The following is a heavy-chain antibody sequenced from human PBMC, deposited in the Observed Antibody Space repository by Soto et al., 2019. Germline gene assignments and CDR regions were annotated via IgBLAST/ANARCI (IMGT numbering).Heavy chain of an antibody. V-gene: IGHV1-18*04. CDR1: GYTFNRYG. CDR2: ISAYNGNT. J-gene: IGHJ3*02. Sequence: QVQLVQSATEVKKPGASVRVSCKASGYTFNRYGLTWVRQAPGQGLEWMGWISAYNGNTNYAQKFQDRVTLATDTSTITGYLEFRRLRSNDTAVYYCARAHPRIAVSEDAFDSWGQGTVVTVTS. CDR3: ARAHPRIAVSEDAFDS. D-gene: IGHD6-19*01.